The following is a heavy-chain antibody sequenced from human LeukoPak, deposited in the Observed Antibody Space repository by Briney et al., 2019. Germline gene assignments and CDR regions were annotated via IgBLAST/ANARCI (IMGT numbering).Heavy chain of an antibody. CDR1: GFTFSDFY. CDR2: ISGSGSSI. Sequence: GGSLRLSCAASGFTFSDFYMSWIRQAPGKGLEWVSYISGSGSSIYHADSVKGRFTISRDNAKNSLFLQMNSMRAEDTAVYYCVRDLSWCFVADFWGQGALVTVSS. CDR3: VRDLSWCFVADF. J-gene: IGHJ4*02. V-gene: IGHV3-11*01. D-gene: IGHD4/OR15-4a*01.